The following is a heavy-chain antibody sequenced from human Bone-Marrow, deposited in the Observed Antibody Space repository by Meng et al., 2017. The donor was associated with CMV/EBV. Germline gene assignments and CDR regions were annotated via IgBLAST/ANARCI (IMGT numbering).Heavy chain of an antibody. Sequence: GESLKISCKGSGYRFTTYWISWVRQMPGKGLEWMAIIYPGDSNTRYGPSFQGQVTISADRSTSTAYLQWSSLKASDTAVYYCARSYTNYYYGMDVWGQGTTVTGSS. CDR1: GYRFTTYW. CDR2: IYPGDSNT. J-gene: IGHJ6*02. D-gene: IGHD3-10*01. V-gene: IGHV5-51*01. CDR3: ARSYTNYYYGMDV.